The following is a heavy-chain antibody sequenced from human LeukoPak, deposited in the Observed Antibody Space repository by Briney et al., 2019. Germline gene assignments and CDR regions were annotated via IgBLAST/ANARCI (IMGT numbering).Heavy chain of an antibody. V-gene: IGHV3-23*01. Sequence: GGSLRLSCAASGFTFSSYGMSWVRQAPGKGLQWVSGISVSGGTTHYADSVKGRFTISRDNSKRTPYLQMNSLRAEDTALYYCTKGFYDSGSSLSALDHWGQGTLVTVSS. CDR1: GFTFSSYG. J-gene: IGHJ4*02. CDR3: TKGFYDSGSSLSALDH. D-gene: IGHD3-10*01. CDR2: ISVSGGTT.